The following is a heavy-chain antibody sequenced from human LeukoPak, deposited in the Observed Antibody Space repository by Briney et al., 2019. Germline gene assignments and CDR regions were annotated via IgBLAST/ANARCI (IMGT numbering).Heavy chain of an antibody. Sequence: GGSLRLSCAASGFTFSSYSMNWVRQAPGKGLEWVSSISSSSSFIYYADSVKGRFTISRDNAKNSLYLQMNSLRAEDTAVYYCARAGITGTTGEDFDYWGQGTLVTVSS. J-gene: IGHJ4*02. V-gene: IGHV3-21*01. CDR2: ISSSSSFI. CDR1: GFTFSSYS. CDR3: ARAGITGTTGEDFDY. D-gene: IGHD1-7*01.